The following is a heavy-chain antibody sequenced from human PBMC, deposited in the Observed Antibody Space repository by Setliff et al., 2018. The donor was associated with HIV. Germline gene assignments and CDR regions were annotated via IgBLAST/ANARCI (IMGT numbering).Heavy chain of an antibody. CDR3: AKDGISGGAYPPYYFDY. V-gene: IGHV3-23*01. Sequence: PGESLKISCAASGFTFNTYAMGWVRQAPGKGLEWVSVISGSGGSTFYADSVKGRFTISRDNSKNTLYLQMNGLRVEDTAVYYCAKDGISGGAYPPYYFDYWGHGTLVTVSS. D-gene: IGHD2-15*01. J-gene: IGHJ4*01. CDR2: ISGSGGST. CDR1: GFTFNTYA.